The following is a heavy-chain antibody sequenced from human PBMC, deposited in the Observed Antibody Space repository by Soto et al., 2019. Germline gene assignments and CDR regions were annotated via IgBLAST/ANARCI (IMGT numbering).Heavy chain of an antibody. CDR2: IYYSGST. CDR3: ARRRIAVAGNVPFFDY. D-gene: IGHD6-19*01. V-gene: IGHV4-4*02. CDR1: GGSISSSNW. Sequence: PSETLSLTCAVSGGSISSSNWWSWVRQPPGKGLEWIGEIYYSGSTYYNPSLKSRVTISVDTSNNQFSLKLSSVTAADTAVYYCARRRIAVAGNVPFFDYWGQGTLVTV. J-gene: IGHJ4*02.